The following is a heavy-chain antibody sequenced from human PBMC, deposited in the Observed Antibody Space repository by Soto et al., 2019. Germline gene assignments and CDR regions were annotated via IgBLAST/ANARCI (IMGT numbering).Heavy chain of an antibody. D-gene: IGHD3-10*01. J-gene: IGHJ6*03. Sequence: ASVKVSCKASGYTFTSYGISWVRQAPGQGLEWMGWISAYNGNTNYAQKLQGRVTMTTDTSTITAYMELRSLRSEDTAVYYCASGLITASNYYYYYYMDVRGKGTTVTVSS. V-gene: IGHV1-18*01. CDR2: ISAYNGNT. CDR3: ASGLITASNYYYYYYMDV. CDR1: GYTFTSYG.